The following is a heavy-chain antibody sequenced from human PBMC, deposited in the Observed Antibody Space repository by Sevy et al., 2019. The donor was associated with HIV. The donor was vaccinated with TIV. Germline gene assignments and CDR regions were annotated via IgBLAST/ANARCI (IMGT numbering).Heavy chain of an antibody. CDR3: ARNPPYCSSTSCHFDY. Sequence: SQTLSLTCAISGDSVSSNSAAWNWIRQSPSRGLEWLGRTYYRSKWYNDDAVSVKSRITINPDKSKNQFSLQLNSVTPEDTAVYYCARNPPYCSSTSCHFDYWGQGTLVTVSS. D-gene: IGHD2-2*01. J-gene: IGHJ4*02. CDR2: TYYRSKWYN. V-gene: IGHV6-1*01. CDR1: GDSVSSNSAA.